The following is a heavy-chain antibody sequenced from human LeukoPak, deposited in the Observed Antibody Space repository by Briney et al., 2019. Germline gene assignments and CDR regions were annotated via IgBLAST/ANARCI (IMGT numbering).Heavy chain of an antibody. V-gene: IGHV3-21*01. CDR1: GFTFSSYS. Sequence: SGGSLRLSCAASGFTFSSYSMNWVRQAPGKGLEWVSCISSSSSYIFYADSVKGRFTISRDNAKNSLYLQMTSLRAEDTDVYYCARDTPHYPNDAFDIWGQGTMVTVSS. CDR3: ARDTPHYPNDAFDI. D-gene: IGHD1-26*01. CDR2: ISSSSSYI. J-gene: IGHJ3*02.